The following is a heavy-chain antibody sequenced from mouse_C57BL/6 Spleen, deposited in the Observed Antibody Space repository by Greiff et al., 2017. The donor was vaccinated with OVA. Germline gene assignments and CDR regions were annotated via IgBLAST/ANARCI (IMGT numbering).Heavy chain of an antibody. V-gene: IGHV1-69*01. J-gene: IGHJ1*03. CDR1: GYTFTSYW. Sequence: QVQLKQSGAELVMPGASVKLSCKASGYTFTSYWMHWVKQRPGQGLEWIGEIDPSDSYTNYNQKFKGKSTLTVDKSSSTAYMQLSSLTSEDSAVYYCARHYGSSYWYFDVWGTGTTVTVSS. CDR3: ARHYGSSYWYFDV. D-gene: IGHD1-1*01. CDR2: IDPSDSYT.